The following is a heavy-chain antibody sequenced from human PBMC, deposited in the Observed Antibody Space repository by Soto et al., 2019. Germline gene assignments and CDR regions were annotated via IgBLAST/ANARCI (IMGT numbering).Heavy chain of an antibody. CDR1: GGSFSGYY. CDR2: INHSGST. CDR3: ARTYYDFWSGYRPYYYYYGMDV. Sequence: SETLSLTCAVYGGSFSGYYWSWIRQPPGKGPEWIGEINHSGSTNYNPSLKSRVTISVDTSKNQFSLKLSSVTAADTAVYYCARTYYDFWSGYRPYYYYYGMDVWGQGTTVTVSS. J-gene: IGHJ6*02. V-gene: IGHV4-34*01. D-gene: IGHD3-3*01.